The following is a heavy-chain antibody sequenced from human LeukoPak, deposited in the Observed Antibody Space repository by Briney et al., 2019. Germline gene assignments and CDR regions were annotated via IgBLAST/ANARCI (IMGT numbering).Heavy chain of an antibody. D-gene: IGHD5-18*01. CDR2: ICGSGGST. CDR3: AKGYSYGYSWFDP. V-gene: IGHV3-23*01. Sequence: GGSLRLSCAASGFTFRSYAMSWVREAPGKGLEWVSAICGSGGSTYYADSVKGRFTISRDNSKNTQYLQMNSLRAEDTAVYYCAKGYSYGYSWFDPWGQGTLVTVSS. J-gene: IGHJ5*02. CDR1: GFTFRSYA.